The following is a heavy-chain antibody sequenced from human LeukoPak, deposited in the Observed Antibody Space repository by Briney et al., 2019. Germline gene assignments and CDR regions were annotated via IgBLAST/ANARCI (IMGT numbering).Heavy chain of an antibody. V-gene: IGHV3-30*18. D-gene: IGHD1-26*01. Sequence: PGGSLRLSCAGSGFTFSSYAMHWVRQAPGKGLEWVAIISYDVTNKFYADTVKGRFTISRDNSKNTLYLQMNSLRTEDTAVYYCANGDSGSYSFDYWGQGTLVTVSS. CDR3: ANGDSGSYSFDY. CDR2: ISYDVTNK. J-gene: IGHJ4*02. CDR1: GFTFSSYA.